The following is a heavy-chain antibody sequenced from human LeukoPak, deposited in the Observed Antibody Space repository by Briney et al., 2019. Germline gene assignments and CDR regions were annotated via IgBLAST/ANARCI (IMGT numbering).Heavy chain of an antibody. CDR2: ISSSGSTI. CDR3: ARGPELRFLEWLFIIDY. V-gene: IGHV3-48*03. Sequence: GGSLRLSCAASGFTFSSYEMNWVRQAPGKGLEWVSYISSSGSTIYYADSVKGRFTISRDNAKNSLYLQMNSLRAEDTAVYYCARGPELRFLEWLFIIDYWGQGTLVTVSS. J-gene: IGHJ4*02. CDR1: GFTFSSYE. D-gene: IGHD3-3*01.